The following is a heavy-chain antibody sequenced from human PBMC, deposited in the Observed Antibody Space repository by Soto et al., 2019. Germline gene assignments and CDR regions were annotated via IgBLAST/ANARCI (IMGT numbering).Heavy chain of an antibody. D-gene: IGHD3-22*01. CDR1: EGSSINFD. CDR2: IYYSGST. J-gene: IGHJ6*02. CDR3: ARDGHKSYYDSSGSRRWYDGMDV. Sequence: SETMCDSRTDAEGSSINFDGSWIMKPPGKGLEWIGYIYYSGSTNYNPSLKSRVTISVDTSKNQFSLKLKSVTAADTAVYYCARDGHKSYYDSSGSRRWYDGMDVWGQGTTVTVSS. V-gene: IGHV4-59*12.